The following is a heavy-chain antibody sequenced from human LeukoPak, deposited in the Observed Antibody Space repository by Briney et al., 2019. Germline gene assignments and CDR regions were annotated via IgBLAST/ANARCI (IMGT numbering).Heavy chain of an antibody. CDR2: ISSSSSTI. CDR3: ARGRGGSYSAIDY. J-gene: IGHJ4*02. Sequence: GGSLRLFCAASGFTFSSYSMNWVRQAPGKGLEWVSFISSSSSTIYYADSVKGRFTISRDNAKNSLYLQMNSLRAEDTAVYYCARGRGGSYSAIDYWGQGTLVTVSS. D-gene: IGHD1-26*01. CDR1: GFTFSSYS. V-gene: IGHV3-48*04.